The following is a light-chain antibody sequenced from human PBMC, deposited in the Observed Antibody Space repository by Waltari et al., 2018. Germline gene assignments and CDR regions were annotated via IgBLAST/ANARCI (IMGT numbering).Light chain of an antibody. CDR1: QSLSNY. CDR2: DTS. Sequence: DIVLTQSPATLSLSPGERATLSCRASQSLSNYLAWYPQNPGQAPRRLTYDTSNRATGSPSRFSGSGFETDCTLTIGSLEPEDFAVYYCQQRRNWPLTFGGGTKVEIK. V-gene: IGKV3-11*01. CDR3: QQRRNWPLT. J-gene: IGKJ4*01.